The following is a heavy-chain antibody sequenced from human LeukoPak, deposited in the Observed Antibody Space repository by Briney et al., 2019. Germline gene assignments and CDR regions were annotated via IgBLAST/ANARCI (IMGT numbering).Heavy chain of an antibody. CDR3: ARAAGTNFYYGMDV. J-gene: IGHJ6*02. CDR1: RYTFTTYG. Sequence: GASVKVSCTSSRYTFTTYGISWVRQAPGQGLEWMGWISGYNGNTNYAQKLQGRVTMTTDTSTSTAYMELRSLRSDDTAVYYCARAAGTNFYYGMDVWGQGTTVTVSS. CDR2: ISGYNGNT. D-gene: IGHD6-19*01. V-gene: IGHV1-18*01.